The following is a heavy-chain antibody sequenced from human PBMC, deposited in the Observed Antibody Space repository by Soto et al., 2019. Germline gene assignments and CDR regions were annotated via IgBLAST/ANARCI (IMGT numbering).Heavy chain of an antibody. CDR3: TREPEEYSSSSDDWFDP. Sequence: PGGSLRLSCTASGFTFGDYAMSWFRQAPGKGLEWVGFIRSKAYGGTTEYAASVKGRFTISRDDSKSITYLQMNSLKTEDTAVYYCTREPEEYSSSSDDWFDPWGQGTLVTVSS. CDR1: GFTFGDYA. D-gene: IGHD6-6*01. V-gene: IGHV3-49*03. CDR2: IRSKAYGGTT. J-gene: IGHJ5*02.